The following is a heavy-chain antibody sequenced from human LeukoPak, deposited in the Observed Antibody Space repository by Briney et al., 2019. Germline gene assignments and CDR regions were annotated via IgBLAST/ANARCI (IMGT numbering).Heavy chain of an antibody. CDR2: ISRSSRYI. CDR3: ARNRTIAARPYWFDP. CDR1: GFTFSSYS. J-gene: IGHJ5*02. V-gene: IGHV3-21*01. D-gene: IGHD6-6*01. Sequence: GGSLRLSCAASGFTFSSYSMNWVRQAPGKGLEWVSSISRSSRYIYYADSVKGRFTISRDNAKNSLYLPMNSLRAEDTAVYYCARNRTIAARPYWFDPWGQGTLVTVSS.